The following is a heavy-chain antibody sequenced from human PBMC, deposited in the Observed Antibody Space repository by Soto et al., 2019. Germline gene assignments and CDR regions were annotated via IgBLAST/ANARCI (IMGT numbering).Heavy chain of an antibody. CDR1: GGSFSGYY. J-gene: IGHJ4*02. Sequence: SETLSLTCAVYGGSFSGYYWSWIRQPPGKGLEWNGEINHSGSTNYSPSLKSRVTISVDTSKIQFSLTLSSVTAADTAVYYCARTSSSWYDPFDYWGQGTLVTVAS. V-gene: IGHV4-34*01. D-gene: IGHD6-13*01. CDR2: INHSGST. CDR3: ARTSSSWYDPFDY.